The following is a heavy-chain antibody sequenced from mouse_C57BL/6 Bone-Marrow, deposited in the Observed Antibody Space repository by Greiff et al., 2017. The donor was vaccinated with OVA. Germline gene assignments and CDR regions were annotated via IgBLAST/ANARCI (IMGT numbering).Heavy chain of an antibody. J-gene: IGHJ4*01. CDR3: ARPGSSYNYAMDY. V-gene: IGHV1-54*01. D-gene: IGHD1-1*01. CDR2: INPGSGGT. Sequence: QVQLQQSGAELVRPGTSVKVSCKASGYAFTNYLIEWVKQRPGPGLEWIGVINPGSGGTNYNEKFKGKATLTADKSSSTAYMQLSSLTSEDSAVYFCARPGSSYNYAMDYWGQGTSVTVSS. CDR1: GYAFTNYL.